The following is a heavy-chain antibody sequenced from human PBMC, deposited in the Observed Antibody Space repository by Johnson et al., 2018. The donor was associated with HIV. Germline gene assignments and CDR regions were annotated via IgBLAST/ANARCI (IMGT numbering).Heavy chain of an antibody. CDR1: GFTFSSYG. V-gene: IGHV3-30*02. Sequence: QMQLVESGGGVVQPGGSLRLSCAASGFTFSSYGMHWVRQAPGKGLEWVAFIRYDGSNKYYADSVKGRFTISRDNSKNTLYLQMNSLRAEDTAVYYCARDRGQRAPLCAFDIWGQGTMVTVSS. CDR2: IRYDGSNK. D-gene: IGHD1-26*01. J-gene: IGHJ3*02. CDR3: ARDRGQRAPLCAFDI.